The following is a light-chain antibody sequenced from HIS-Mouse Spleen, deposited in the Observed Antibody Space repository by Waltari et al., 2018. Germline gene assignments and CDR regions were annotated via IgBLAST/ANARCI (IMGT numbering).Light chain of an antibody. Sequence: DIVMTQSPDSLAVSLGERATINCKASQSVLYSSKNKNYLAWYQQKPGQPPKRLIYWASTRESGVPDRFSGSGSGTDFTLTISSLQAEDVAVYYCQQYYSTPLTFGGGTKVEIK. V-gene: IGKV4-1*01. CDR2: WAS. CDR1: QSVLYSSKNKNY. J-gene: IGKJ4*01. CDR3: QQYYSTPLT.